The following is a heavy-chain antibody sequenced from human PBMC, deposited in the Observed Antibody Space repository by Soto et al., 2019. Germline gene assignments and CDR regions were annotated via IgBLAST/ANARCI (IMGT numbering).Heavy chain of an antibody. J-gene: IGHJ4*02. Sequence: PSETLSLTCPVSGCSISGYYWSWIRQPPGKGLEWIGYMYSGGNTNYNPSLKSRVTLSVDTSKNQFSLKVSSVTAADTAVYYCARVSSGSSLYYFDYWGQGTLVTVSS. CDR2: MYSGGNT. V-gene: IGHV4-59*01. D-gene: IGHD1-26*01. CDR3: ARVSSGSSLYYFDY. CDR1: GCSISGYY.